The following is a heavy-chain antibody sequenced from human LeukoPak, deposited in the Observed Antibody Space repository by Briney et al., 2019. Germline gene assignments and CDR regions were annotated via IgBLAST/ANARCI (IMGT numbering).Heavy chain of an antibody. CDR2: INPSGGTT. CDR3: ARSEYSKSIWFDP. CDR1: GFKFTNFY. V-gene: IGHV1-46*01. J-gene: IGHJ5*02. Sequence: ASVKISCKASGFKFTNFYFHWVRQAPGQGLEGMGIINPSGGTTTYAQKFQGNITMTRDTSTSTVYMEMTSLTSEDTAVYYCARSEYSKSIWFDPWGQGTLVTVSS. D-gene: IGHD6-6*01.